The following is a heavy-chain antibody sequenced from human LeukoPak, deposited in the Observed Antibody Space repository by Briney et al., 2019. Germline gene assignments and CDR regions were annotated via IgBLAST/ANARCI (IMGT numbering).Heavy chain of an antibody. CDR2: IDYSGGST. Sequence: GGSLRLTCAVSGITFKNYALSWVRQAPGKGLEWVSTIDYSGGSTYYADSVKGRFTISRDNSKNTLYMQMNSLRAEDTAIYYCAKVPYSDYGSGRPPFMDVWGQGTTVAVS. CDR1: GITFKNYA. D-gene: IGHD3-10*01. CDR3: AKVPYSDYGSGRPPFMDV. J-gene: IGHJ6*02. V-gene: IGHV3-23*01.